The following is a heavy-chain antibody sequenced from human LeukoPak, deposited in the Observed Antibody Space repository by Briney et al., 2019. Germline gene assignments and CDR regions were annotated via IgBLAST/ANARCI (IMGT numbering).Heavy chain of an antibody. D-gene: IGHD6-19*01. CDR3: AIFTGYSSQA. V-gene: IGHV1-2*02. Sequence: GASVKLSCTASGPIFTGYYMHWGRQAAGHGLEWMRWINPNSGGTNYAPTYQGRVTMTRDTSISTAYMELSRLSSDDTAVYYCAIFTGYSSQAWGQRTLVTVSS. CDR1: GPIFTGYY. CDR2: INPNSGGT. J-gene: IGHJ5*02.